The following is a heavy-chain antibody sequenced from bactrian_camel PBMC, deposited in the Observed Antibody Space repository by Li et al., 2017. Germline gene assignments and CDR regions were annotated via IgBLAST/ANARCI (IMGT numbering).Heavy chain of an antibody. Sequence: QVQLVESGGGSVQAGGSLRLSCAASGYTASISCMDWFRQAPGKKREGVATISTSGGTTYYADSVKGRFTISQDNAKNTLYLQMNSLKPEDTATYYCAADRPPDGCRRWFLSGERAAETGGYWGQGTQVTVS. CDR1: GYTASISC. D-gene: IGHD3*01. CDR2: ISTSGGTT. J-gene: IGHJ6*01. V-gene: IGHV3S53*01. CDR3: AADRPPDGCRRWFLSGERAAETGGY.